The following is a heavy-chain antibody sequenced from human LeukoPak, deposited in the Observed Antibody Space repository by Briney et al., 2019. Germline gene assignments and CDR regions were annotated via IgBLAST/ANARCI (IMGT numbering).Heavy chain of an antibody. CDR3: TRDGLGYCSGGSCGSAEYFQH. CDR1: GFTFGDYA. Sequence: GGSLRLSCTASGFTFGDYAMSWFRQAPGKGLEWVCVIRSKADGATTEYAASVKCRFTISRDDSKSIDYLQMNSLKTEDTAVYYCTRDGLGYCSGGSCGSAEYFQHWGQGTLVTVSS. V-gene: IGHV3-49*03. J-gene: IGHJ1*01. D-gene: IGHD2-15*01. CDR2: IRSKADGATT.